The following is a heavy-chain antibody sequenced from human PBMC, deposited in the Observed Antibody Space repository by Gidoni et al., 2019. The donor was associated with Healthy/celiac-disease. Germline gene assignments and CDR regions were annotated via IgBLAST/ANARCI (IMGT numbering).Heavy chain of an antibody. CDR2: IIPILGIA. D-gene: IGHD4-17*01. Sequence: HVQLVQSGAEVKKPGSSVKVSCQASGGTFSSYAISWGRQAPVQGLEWMGRIIPILGIANYAQKFQGRVTITADKSTSTAYMELSSLRSEDTAVDYCAYYGDYIYWGQGTLVTVSS. J-gene: IGHJ4*02. CDR3: AYYGDYIY. V-gene: IGHV1-69*09. CDR1: GGTFSSYA.